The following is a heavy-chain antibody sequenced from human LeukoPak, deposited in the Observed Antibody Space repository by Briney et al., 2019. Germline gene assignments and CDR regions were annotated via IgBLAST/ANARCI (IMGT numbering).Heavy chain of an antibody. Sequence: PGGSLRLSCAASGFTFSSYGMNWVRQAPGKGLEWVSYISGSGNTMYYADSVKGRFTISRDNAKNSLYLQMNSLRAEDTAVYYCARVGSWEFDYWGQGTLVTVSS. CDR1: GFTFSSYG. D-gene: IGHD1-26*01. CDR2: ISGSGNTM. J-gene: IGHJ4*02. V-gene: IGHV3-48*03. CDR3: ARVGSWEFDY.